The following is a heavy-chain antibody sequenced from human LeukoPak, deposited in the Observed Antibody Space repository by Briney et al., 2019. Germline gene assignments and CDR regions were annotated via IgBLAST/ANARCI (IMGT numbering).Heavy chain of an antibody. D-gene: IGHD6-6*01. CDR2: IIPILGIA. J-gene: IGHJ4*02. CDR3: ASAIIAARPDYFDY. CDR1: GGTFSSYT. V-gene: IGHV1-69*02. Sequence: SVKVSCKASGGTFSSYTISWVRQAPGQGLEWMGRIIPILGIANYAQKFQGRVTITADKSTSTAYMELSSLRSQDTAVYYCASAIIAARPDYFDYWGQGTLVTVSS.